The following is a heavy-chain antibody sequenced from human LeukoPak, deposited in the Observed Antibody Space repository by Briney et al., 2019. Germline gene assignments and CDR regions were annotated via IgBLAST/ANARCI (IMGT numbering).Heavy chain of an antibody. J-gene: IGHJ4*02. V-gene: IGHV4-59*08. CDR3: ARRSVGRDGYNGFDY. CDR1: GGSFSSYY. Sequence: SETLSLTCTVSGGSFSSYYWSWIRQPPGKGLEWIGYIYYSGSTNYNPSLKSRVTISVDTSKNQFSLKLSSVTAADTAVYYCARRSVGRDGYNGFDYWGQGTLVTVSS. CDR2: IYYSGST. D-gene: IGHD5-24*01.